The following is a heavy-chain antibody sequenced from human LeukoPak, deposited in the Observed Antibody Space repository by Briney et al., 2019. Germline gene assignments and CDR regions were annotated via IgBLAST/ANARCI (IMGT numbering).Heavy chain of an antibody. V-gene: IGHV3-21*01. J-gene: IGHJ3*02. D-gene: IGHD4/OR15-4a*01. CDR3: ARIHDYGDLDAFDI. Sequence: PGGSLRLSCAASGFTFSSYSMNWVRQAPGKGLEWVSSISSSSSYIYYADSVKGRFTISRDNAKNSLYLQMNSLRAEDTALYYCARIHDYGDLDAFDIRGPGTMVTVSS. CDR2: ISSSSSYI. CDR1: GFTFSSYS.